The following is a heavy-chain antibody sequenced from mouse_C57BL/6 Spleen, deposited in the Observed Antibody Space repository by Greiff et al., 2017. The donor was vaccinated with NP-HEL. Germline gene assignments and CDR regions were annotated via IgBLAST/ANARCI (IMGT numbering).Heavy chain of an antibody. CDR2: FYPGSGSI. CDR1: GYTFTEYT. Sequence: VQLQQSGAELVKPGASVKLSCKASGYTFTEYTIHWVKQRSGQGLEWIGWFYPGSGSIKYNEKFKDKATLTADKSSSTVYMELSRLTSEDSAVYFCARHEDVGWDCNYVWFAYWGQGTLVTVSA. CDR3: ARHEDVGWDCNYVWFAY. J-gene: IGHJ3*01. D-gene: IGHD2-1*01. V-gene: IGHV1-62-2*01.